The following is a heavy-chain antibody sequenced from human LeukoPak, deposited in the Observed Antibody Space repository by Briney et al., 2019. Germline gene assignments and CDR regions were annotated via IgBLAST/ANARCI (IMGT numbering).Heavy chain of an antibody. Sequence: PSETLSLTCAVSGGSIRSSNWWGWVRQPPGKGLEWIGEIYHSGGTTNYNPSLKSRVTISVDKSTNQFSLQLSSVTAADTALYYCARPTGRGGYPTDPFDIWGQGTMVTVSS. CDR3: ARPTGRGGYPTDPFDI. CDR2: IYHSGGTT. D-gene: IGHD6-25*01. V-gene: IGHV4-4*02. J-gene: IGHJ3*02. CDR1: GGSIRSSNW.